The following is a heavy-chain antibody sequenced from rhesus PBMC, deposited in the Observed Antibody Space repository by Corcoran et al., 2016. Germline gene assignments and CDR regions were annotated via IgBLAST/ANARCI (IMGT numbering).Heavy chain of an antibody. CDR2: FSGNSESA. CDR1: GVSFSIYW. Sequence: QVQLQESGPGLVKPSETLSLTCAVSGVSFSIYWWTWRRPHPGKGLKWIGDFSGNSESANYNPSLNSRVTISKDASKNHFSLRLTSVTAADTAVYYCLRGPYTSPFDYWGQGVLVTVSS. V-gene: IGHV4-80*01. J-gene: IGHJ4*01. CDR3: LRGPYTSPFDY. D-gene: IGHD6-13*01.